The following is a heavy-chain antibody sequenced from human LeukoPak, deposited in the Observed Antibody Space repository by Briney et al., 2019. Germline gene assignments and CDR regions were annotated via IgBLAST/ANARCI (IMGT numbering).Heavy chain of an antibody. Sequence: AGTLTLSSAASAFTFSNYAMSWVRQAPGKGLEWFSAISGSGSSTSYTDSVKGRFTISRDKSKNTLYLQMNRLRAEDTAVYYCAKDLCSGGSCYLVACRENYFDYWGQGTLVTVSS. D-gene: IGHD2-15*01. V-gene: IGHV3-23*01. CDR1: AFTFSNYA. CDR2: ISGSGSST. CDR3: AKDLCSGGSCYLVACRENYFDY. J-gene: IGHJ4*01.